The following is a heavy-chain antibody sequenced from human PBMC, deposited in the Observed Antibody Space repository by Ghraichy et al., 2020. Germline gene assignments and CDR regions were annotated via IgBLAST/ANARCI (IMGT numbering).Heavy chain of an antibody. D-gene: IGHD1-26*01. CDR3: AKDWIVGATASHYYYGMDV. Sequence: GGSLRLSCAASGFTFSSYGMHWVRQAPGKGLEWVAFIRYDGSNKYYADSVKGRFTISRDNSKNTLYLQMNSLRAEDTAVYYCAKDWIVGATASHYYYGMDVWGQGTTVTVSS. V-gene: IGHV3-30*02. J-gene: IGHJ6*02. CDR1: GFTFSSYG. CDR2: IRYDGSNK.